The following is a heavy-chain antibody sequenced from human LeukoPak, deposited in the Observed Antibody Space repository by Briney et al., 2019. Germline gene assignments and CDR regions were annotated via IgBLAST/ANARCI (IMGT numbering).Heavy chain of an antibody. CDR1: GGSISSYY. CDR3: ARQTDGSGSTKFDY. V-gene: IGHV4-39*01. CDR2: IYYGGST. D-gene: IGHD3-10*01. J-gene: IGHJ4*02. Sequence: SETLSLTCTVSGGSISSYYWGWIRQPPGKGLEWIGSIYYGGSTYYSPSLKSRVTISVDTSKNQFSLKLSSVTAADTAVYYCARQTDGSGSTKFDYWGQGTLVTVSS.